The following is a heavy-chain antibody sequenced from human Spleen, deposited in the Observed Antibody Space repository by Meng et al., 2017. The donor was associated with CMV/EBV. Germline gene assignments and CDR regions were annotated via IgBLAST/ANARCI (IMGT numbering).Heavy chain of an antibody. CDR2: ITISGNTV. CDR1: GFTFSDYY. V-gene: IGHV3-11*01. CDR3: ARGPRYCTSTRCLRYGMDV. J-gene: IGHJ6*01. D-gene: IGHD2-2*01. Sequence: GESLKISCAASGFTFSDYYMSWIRQAPGEGLEWVSYITISGNTVYYTDSVKGRFTISRDNAKNSLYLQMNSLRAEDTAVYYCARGPRYCTSTRCLRYGMDVWGQGTTVTVSS.